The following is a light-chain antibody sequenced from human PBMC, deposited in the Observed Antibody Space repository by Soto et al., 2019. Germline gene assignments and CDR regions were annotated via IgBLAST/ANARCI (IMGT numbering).Light chain of an antibody. CDR1: QSVNSN. CDR3: HQYSNWPWT. Sequence: EIVMTQSPATLSVSSGERATLSCRASQSVNSNLAWYQQKPGQAPRLLINGASTRATGIPARFSGSGSGTEFTLTISSLQSEDVAVYYCHQYSNWPWTFGQGTKVEIK. V-gene: IGKV3-15*01. CDR2: GAS. J-gene: IGKJ1*01.